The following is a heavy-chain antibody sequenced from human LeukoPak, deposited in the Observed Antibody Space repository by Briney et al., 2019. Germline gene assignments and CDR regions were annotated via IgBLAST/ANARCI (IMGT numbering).Heavy chain of an antibody. Sequence: GGSLRLSCAASGFTFDDYAMHWVRQAPGKGLEWVSGISWNSGSIGYADSVKGRFTISRDNAKNSLYLQMNSLRAEDTALYYCAKDISSYDSISAAFDIWGQGTMVTVSS. CDR1: GFTFDDYA. V-gene: IGHV3-9*01. CDR2: ISWNSGSI. CDR3: AKDISSYDSISAAFDI. D-gene: IGHD3-22*01. J-gene: IGHJ3*02.